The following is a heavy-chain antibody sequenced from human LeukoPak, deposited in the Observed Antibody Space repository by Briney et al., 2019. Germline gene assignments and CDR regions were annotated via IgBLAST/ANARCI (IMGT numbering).Heavy chain of an antibody. CDR3: ARAKSTRAARGYFDD. CDR2: IWNDGSNQ. CDR1: GFTLSSYG. Sequence: GRSLRLSCAASGFTLSSYGMHWVRQAPGKGLEWVAIIWNDGSNQYYADSVMGRFSISRDNSKNTVYLQMNSLRAEDTAVYYCARAKSTRAARGYFDDWGQGTLVTVSS. J-gene: IGHJ4*02. D-gene: IGHD6-6*01. V-gene: IGHV3-33*01.